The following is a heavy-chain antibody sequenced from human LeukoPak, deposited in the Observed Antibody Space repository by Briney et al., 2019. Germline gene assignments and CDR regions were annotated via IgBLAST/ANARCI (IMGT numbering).Heavy chain of an antibody. CDR3: ARDVVDFWSGYDSYYYYYMDV. V-gene: IGHV4-59*12. CDR1: GGSISSYY. CDR2: VYYSGST. Sequence: SETLSLTCTVSGGSISSYYWSWIRQPPGKGLEWIGYVYYSGSTNYNPSLKSRVTMSVDTSKNRFSLKLSSVTAADTAVYYCARDVVDFWSGYDSYYYYYMDVWGKGTTVTVSS. J-gene: IGHJ6*03. D-gene: IGHD3-3*01.